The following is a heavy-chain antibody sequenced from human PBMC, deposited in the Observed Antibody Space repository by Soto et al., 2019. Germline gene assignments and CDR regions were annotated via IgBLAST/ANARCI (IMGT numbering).Heavy chain of an antibody. D-gene: IGHD6-13*01. CDR2: VSHDGRNT. CDR3: AKGGRPLLVTSDFNY. J-gene: IGHJ4*02. V-gene: IGHV3-30*18. CDR1: GFTFSDYA. Sequence: VQLVESGGGVVQPGRSLRLSCAASGFTFSDYAMHWVRQAPGKGLEWVAVVSHDGRNTHYADSVKGRFTISRDSSKNTVSLEMTRRRAEDTAVYYCAKGGRPLLVTSDFNYWGQGALVTVSS.